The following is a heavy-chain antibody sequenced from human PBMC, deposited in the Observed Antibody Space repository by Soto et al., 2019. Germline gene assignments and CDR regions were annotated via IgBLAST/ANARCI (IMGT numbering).Heavy chain of an antibody. Sequence: GASVKVSCKASGGTFSTSTFTWVRQAPGQGLEWMGRTIPLLNMANYAQDFQSRVTITADKSTSTACMELTSLRSNDTAVYYCARDRIDYSNYVWYYGMDVWGQGTTVTVSS. CDR3: ARDRIDYSNYVWYYGMDV. D-gene: IGHD4-4*01. CDR1: GGTFSTST. J-gene: IGHJ6*02. V-gene: IGHV1-69*04. CDR2: TIPLLNMA.